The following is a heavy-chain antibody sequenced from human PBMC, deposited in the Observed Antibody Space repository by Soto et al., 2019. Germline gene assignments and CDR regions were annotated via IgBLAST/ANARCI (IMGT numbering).Heavy chain of an antibody. CDR3: AKGRSDAWYSFDH. V-gene: IGHV3-23*01. CDR1: GLALSNYP. J-gene: IGHJ4*02. CDR2: ISQSGGST. Sequence: EVQVLESGGGLVQSGGSLRLSCTMSGLALSNYPMNWVRRAPGKGLEWVSSISQSGGSTYYAGSVKGRFTISRDKSRNTLFLQVDSLRAEDTAVYYCAKGRSDAWYSFDHWGQGTLVIVSS. D-gene: IGHD2-21*02.